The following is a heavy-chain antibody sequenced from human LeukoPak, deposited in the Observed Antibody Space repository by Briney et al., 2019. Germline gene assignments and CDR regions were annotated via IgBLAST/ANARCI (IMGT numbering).Heavy chain of an antibody. D-gene: IGHD3-10*01. Sequence: GGSLRLSCAASGFTFSSYAMSWVRQAPGKGLVWVSRITSDGRNTVYADSVKGRFTISRDNARNTVYLQMTSLRAEDSAVYLCARDWHYRLDMWGQGALVTVSS. CDR3: ARDWHYRLDM. J-gene: IGHJ4*02. CDR2: ITSDGRNT. V-gene: IGHV3-74*01. CDR1: GFTFSSYA.